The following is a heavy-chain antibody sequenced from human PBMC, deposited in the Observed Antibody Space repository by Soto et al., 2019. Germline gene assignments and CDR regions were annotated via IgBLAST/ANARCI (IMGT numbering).Heavy chain of an antibody. Sequence: QVQLVESGGGVVQPGRSLRLSCAASGFTFSSYGMHWVRQAPGKGLEWVAVIWYDGSNKYYADSVKGRFTISRDNSKNTLYLQMNSLRAEDTAVYYCARDFTAGATYSGPYFYSMDVWGQGTTVTVSS. CDR2: IWYDGSNK. J-gene: IGHJ6*02. CDR1: GFTFSSYG. V-gene: IGHV3-33*01. D-gene: IGHD1-26*01. CDR3: ARDFTAGATYSGPYFYSMDV.